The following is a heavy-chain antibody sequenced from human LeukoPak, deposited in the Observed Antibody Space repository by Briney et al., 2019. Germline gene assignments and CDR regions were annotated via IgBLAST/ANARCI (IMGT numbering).Heavy chain of an antibody. CDR3: ARDFVAATVDYYYYYMDV. D-gene: IGHD6-25*01. J-gene: IGHJ6*03. V-gene: IGHV4-4*07. CDR2: IYTSGST. CDR1: GGSISSYY. Sequence: SETLSLTCTVSGGSISSYYWSWIRQPAGKGLEWIGRIYTSGSTNYNPSLKSRVTMSVDTSKNQFSLKLSSVTAADTAVYYCARDFVAATVDYYYYYMDVWGKGTTVAVSS.